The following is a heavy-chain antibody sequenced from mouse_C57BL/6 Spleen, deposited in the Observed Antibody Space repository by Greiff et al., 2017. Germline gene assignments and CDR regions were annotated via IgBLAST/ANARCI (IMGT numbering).Heavy chain of an antibody. D-gene: IGHD2-4*01. CDR1: GYTFTDYY. CDR2: INPNNGGT. Sequence: VQLQQSGPELVKPGASVKISCKASGYTFTDYYMNWVKQSHGKSLEWIGDINPNNGGTSYNQKFKGKATLTVDKSSSTAYMELRSLTSEDSAVYYCARYYDYELFAYWGQGTLVTVSA. J-gene: IGHJ3*01. CDR3: ARYYDYELFAY. V-gene: IGHV1-26*01.